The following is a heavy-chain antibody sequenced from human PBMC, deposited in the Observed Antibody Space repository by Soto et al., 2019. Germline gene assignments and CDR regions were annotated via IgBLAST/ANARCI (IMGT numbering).Heavy chain of an antibody. J-gene: IGHJ6*02. Sequence: QVQLVQSGAEVKKPGASVKVSCKASGYTFTGYYMHWVRQAPGQGLEWMGGIIPIFGTANYAQKFQGRVTITADESTSTAYMELSSLRSEDTAVYYCARGKVVPAAIPNYYYYYGMDVWGQGTTVTVSS. CDR1: GYTFTGYY. V-gene: IGHV1-69*01. D-gene: IGHD2-2*02. CDR3: ARGKVVPAAIPNYYYYYGMDV. CDR2: IIPIFGTA.